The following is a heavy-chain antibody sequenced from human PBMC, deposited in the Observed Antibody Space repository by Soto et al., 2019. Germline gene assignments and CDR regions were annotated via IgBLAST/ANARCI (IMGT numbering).Heavy chain of an antibody. CDR1: GFTFSSYT. Sequence: PGGSLRLSCAASGFTFSSYTMNWVRHAPGKGLEWVSSISSSSSYIYYADSVKGRFTISRDNAKNSLYLQMNSLRAEDTAVYYCSASFYYFDSSVYYQPWGQGTLVTVSS. CDR3: SASFYYFDSSVYYQP. CDR2: ISSSSSYI. V-gene: IGHV3-21*01. D-gene: IGHD3-22*01. J-gene: IGHJ5*02.